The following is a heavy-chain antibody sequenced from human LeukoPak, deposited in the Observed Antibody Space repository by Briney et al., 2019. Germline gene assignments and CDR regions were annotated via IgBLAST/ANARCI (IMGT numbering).Heavy chain of an antibody. CDR2: IYYSGST. V-gene: IGHV4-39*01. D-gene: IGHD1-1*01. Sequence: PSETLSLTCTVPGGSITSSSFCWGWIRQPPGKGLEWIGSIYYSGSTYYNPSLKSRVTMSVDTSKNQFSLKLSSVTAADTAVYYCARQPTWKVYLQPFDYWGQGTLVPVSS. J-gene: IGHJ4*02. CDR3: ARQPTWKVYLQPFDY. CDR1: GGSITSSSFC.